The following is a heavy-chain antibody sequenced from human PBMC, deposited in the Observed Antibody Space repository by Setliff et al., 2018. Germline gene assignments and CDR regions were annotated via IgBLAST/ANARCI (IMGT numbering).Heavy chain of an antibody. Sequence: SETLSLTCTVYGGSLSDYYWSWIRQPPGKGLEWIVEINHSGSTNYSPSLKSRVNMSVDTSNNQFVLNLKAVTAADTAVYYCARDRTAYTYGLDVWGQGTTVTVSS. D-gene: IGHD3-16*01. CDR1: GGSLSDYY. J-gene: IGHJ6*02. CDR2: INHSGST. CDR3: ARDRTAYTYGLDV. V-gene: IGHV4-34*01.